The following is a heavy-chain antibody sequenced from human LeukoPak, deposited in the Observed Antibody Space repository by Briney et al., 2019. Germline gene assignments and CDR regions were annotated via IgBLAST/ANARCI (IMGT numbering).Heavy chain of an antibody. CDR3: ARVQAGKWDFDY. Sequence: GGSLRLSRAASGFAFNTYIMNWVRQAPGKGLEWVSYIRSDSSIIYYADSVKGRFTMSRDNGKNSLYLQMNSLRVEDTAVYFCARVQAGKWDFDYWGQGTLVTVSS. CDR2: IRSDSSII. CDR1: GFAFNTYI. V-gene: IGHV3-48*01. J-gene: IGHJ4*02. D-gene: IGHD2-8*01.